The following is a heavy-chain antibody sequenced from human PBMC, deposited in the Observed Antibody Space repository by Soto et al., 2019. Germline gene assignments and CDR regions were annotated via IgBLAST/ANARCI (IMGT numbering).Heavy chain of an antibody. CDR1: GYSFTSYW. CDR2: IVPSYSYT. J-gene: IGHJ6*02. D-gene: IGHD2-2*01. V-gene: IGHV5-10-1*01. Sequence: PGESLKISCKGSGYSFTSYWISWVRQMPGKGMEWLGSIVPSYSYTIYSLSFQGHVTISADKSISTAYLQWISLKALDTAMYYFARHIVVVPAAMPTEAYGMDVWGQGTTVTVSS. CDR3: ARHIVVVPAAMPTEAYGMDV.